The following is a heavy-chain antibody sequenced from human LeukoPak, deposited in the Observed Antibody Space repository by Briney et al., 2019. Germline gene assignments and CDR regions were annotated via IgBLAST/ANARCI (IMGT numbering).Heavy chain of an antibody. J-gene: IGHJ5*02. Sequence: SETLSLTCTVSGGSISSSSYYWGWIRQPPGKGLEWIGSIYYSGSTYYNPSLKSRVTISVDTSKNQFSLKLSSVTAADTAVYYCARSLRGHSGLNWFDPWGQGTLVTVSS. CDR1: GGSISSSSYY. CDR3: ARSLRGHSGLNWFDP. V-gene: IGHV4-39*01. CDR2: IYYSGST. D-gene: IGHD5-12*01.